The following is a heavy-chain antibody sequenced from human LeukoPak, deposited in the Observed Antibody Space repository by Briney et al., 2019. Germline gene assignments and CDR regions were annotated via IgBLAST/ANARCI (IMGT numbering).Heavy chain of an antibody. CDR3: ARSYGSGSYYWGYSDY. CDR2: ISSSSSYI. D-gene: IGHD3-10*01. J-gene: IGHJ4*02. CDR1: GFTFSSYS. Sequence: GGSLRLSCAASGFTFSSYSMNWVRQAPGKGLEWVSSISSSSSYIYYADSVKGRFTISRDNAKNSLYLQMNSLRAEDTAVYYCARSYGSGSYYWGYSDYWGQGTLVTVSS. V-gene: IGHV3-21*01.